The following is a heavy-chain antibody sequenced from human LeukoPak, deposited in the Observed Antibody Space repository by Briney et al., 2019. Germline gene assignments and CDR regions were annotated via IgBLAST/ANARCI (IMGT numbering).Heavy chain of an antibody. V-gene: IGHV3-74*01. J-gene: IGHJ6*02. Sequence: GGSLRLSCAASGFAFHSHWMHWVRQGPGKGLMWVSRINNDGSASHYADSVKGRFTTSRDNAKNTLYLQMNSLTADDTAVYFCARVVGDTISYYYPMDVWGRGTTVTVSS. D-gene: IGHD3-16*01. CDR3: ARVVGDTISYYYPMDV. CDR2: INNDGSAS. CDR1: GFAFHSHW.